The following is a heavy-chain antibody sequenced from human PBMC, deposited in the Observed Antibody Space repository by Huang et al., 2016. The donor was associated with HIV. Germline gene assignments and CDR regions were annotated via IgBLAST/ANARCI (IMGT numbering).Heavy chain of an antibody. CDR3: ARRYCSGGSCYSDI. J-gene: IGHJ3*02. D-gene: IGHD2-15*01. V-gene: IGHV1-8*03. CDR2: MSPNSGNT. CDR1: GYTFTRYD. Sequence: SVRVSCKASGYTFTRYDINWVRQATGQGLEWMGCMSPNSGNTGYAQNFQGRVTITRDTSISTAYMELSSLRSEDTAVYYCARRYCSGGSCYSDIWGQGTMVTVSS.